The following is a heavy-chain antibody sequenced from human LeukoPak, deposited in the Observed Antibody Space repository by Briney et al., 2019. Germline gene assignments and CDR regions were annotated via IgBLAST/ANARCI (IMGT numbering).Heavy chain of an antibody. CDR3: ARGRSGRYYYGMDV. CDR2: INHSGST. D-gene: IGHD2-15*01. V-gene: IGHV4-34*01. J-gene: IGHJ6*02. Sequence: SETLSLTCAVYGGSFRGYYWSWIRQPPGKGLEWIGEINHSGSTNYNPSLKSRVTISVDTSKNQFSLKLSSVTAADTAVYYCARGRSGRYYYGMDVWGQGTTVTVSS. CDR1: GGSFRGYY.